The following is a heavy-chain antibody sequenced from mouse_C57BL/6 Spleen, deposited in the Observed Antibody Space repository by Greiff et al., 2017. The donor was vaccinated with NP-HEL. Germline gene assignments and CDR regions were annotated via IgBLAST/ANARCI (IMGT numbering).Heavy chain of an antibody. CDR2: IDPSDSYT. D-gene: IGHD2-14*01. CDR1: GYTFTSYW. CDR3: ARRVHGGY. Sequence: VKLQQPGAELVKPGASVKLSCKASGYTFTSYWMQWVKQRPGQGLEWIGEIDPSDSYTNYNQKFKGKATLTVDTSSSTAYMQLSSLTSEDSAVYYCARRVHGGYWGQGTTRTVSS. J-gene: IGHJ2*01. V-gene: IGHV1-50*01.